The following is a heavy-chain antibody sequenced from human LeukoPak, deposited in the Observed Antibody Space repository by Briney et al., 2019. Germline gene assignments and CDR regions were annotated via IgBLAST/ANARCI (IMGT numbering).Heavy chain of an antibody. CDR2: INPNSGGR. J-gene: IGHJ4*02. CDR3: ARETKLWLFSFDY. Sequence: ASVKVSCKASGYTFTGYYMHWVRQAPGQGLEWLGCINPNSGGRNYAQKFQGRVTMTRDTSISTAYMELSRLRSDDTAVYYCARETKLWLFSFDYWGQGTLVTVSS. V-gene: IGHV1-2*02. CDR1: GYTFTGYY. D-gene: IGHD6-19*01.